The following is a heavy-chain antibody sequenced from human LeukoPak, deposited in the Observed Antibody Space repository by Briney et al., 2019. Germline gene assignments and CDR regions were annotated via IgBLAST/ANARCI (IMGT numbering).Heavy chain of an antibody. CDR3: ARDLRNGEDAFDI. J-gene: IGHJ3*02. Sequence: YPSETLSLTCTVSGGSISSSSYYWGWIRQPPGKGLEWIGSIYYSGSTYYNPSLKSRVTISVDTSKNQFSLKLSSVTAADTAVYYCARDLRNGEDAFDIWGQGTMVTVSS. V-gene: IGHV4-39*07. CDR1: GGSISSSSYY. CDR2: IYYSGST. D-gene: IGHD2-8*01.